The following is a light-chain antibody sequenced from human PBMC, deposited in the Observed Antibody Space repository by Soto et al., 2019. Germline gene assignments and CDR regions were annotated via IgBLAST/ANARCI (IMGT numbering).Light chain of an antibody. CDR2: EVS. CDR1: ISDIGAYIY. Sequence: QSALTQPPSSSGSPGQSVTISCTGTISDIGAYIYVSWYQQHPGKAPKLMISEVSRRPSGVPERFSGSKSGNTASLTVSGLQADDEAHYYCSSYAGSNNFVFGTGTKV. V-gene: IGLV2-8*01. CDR3: SSYAGSNNFV. J-gene: IGLJ1*01.